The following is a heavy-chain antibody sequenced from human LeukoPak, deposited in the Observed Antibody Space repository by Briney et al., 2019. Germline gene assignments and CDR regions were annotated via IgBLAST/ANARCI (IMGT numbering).Heavy chain of an antibody. D-gene: IGHD3-16*02. Sequence: SETLSLTCAVYGGSFSGYYWGWIRQPPGKGLEWIGEINHSGSTNYNPSLKSRFTISVDTSKNQFSLKLSSVTAADTAVYYCARRSDYVWGSCRRGSLYYFDCWGQGTLVTVSS. CDR1: GGSFSGYY. CDR3: ARRSDYVWGSCRRGSLYYFDC. J-gene: IGHJ4*02. V-gene: IGHV4-34*01. CDR2: INHSGST.